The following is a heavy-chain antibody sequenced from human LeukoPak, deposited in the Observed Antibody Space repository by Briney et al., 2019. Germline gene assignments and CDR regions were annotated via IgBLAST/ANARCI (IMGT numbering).Heavy chain of an antibody. D-gene: IGHD1-26*01. CDR2: IYNSGNT. CDR1: GGSISSSTYY. J-gene: IGHJ5*02. Sequence: PSETLSLTCTVSGGSISSSTYYWGWIRQPPGKGLEWIGNIYNSGNTYYSPSLKSRVTISVDPSKNQFSLKLTSVTAADTAVYYCARRGASPNWFDPWGQGTLVTVSS. V-gene: IGHV4-39*01. CDR3: ARRGASPNWFDP.